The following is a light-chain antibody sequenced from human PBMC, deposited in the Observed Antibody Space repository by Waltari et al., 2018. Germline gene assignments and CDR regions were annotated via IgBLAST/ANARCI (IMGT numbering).Light chain of an antibody. CDR2: KVS. V-gene: IGKV2-30*02. J-gene: IGKJ2*01. CDR1: QSLVHSDGNTY. CDR3: MQGTYWPYT. Sequence: DVVMTQSPLSLPVTLGQPASISCRSSQSLVHSDGNTYLQWFQQRPGQSPRRLIHKVSSRESEVPDRFSGSGSGTDFTLKISRVEAEDVGVYYCMQGTYWPYTFGQGTKLDIK.